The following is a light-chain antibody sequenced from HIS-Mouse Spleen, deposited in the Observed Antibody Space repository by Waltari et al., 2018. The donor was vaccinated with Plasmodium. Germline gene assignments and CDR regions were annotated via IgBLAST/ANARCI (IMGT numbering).Light chain of an antibody. CDR1: SSNIENNA. Sequence: QSVLTQPPSVSEAPRQRVTISCSGSSSNIENNAVNWYQQLPGKAPKLLIYYDVLLPAGVSARFSGSESGTSASLAISGLQSEDEADYYCAAWDDSLNGWVFGGGTKLTVL. CDR3: AAWDDSLNGWV. CDR2: YDV. V-gene: IGLV1-36*01. J-gene: IGLJ3*02.